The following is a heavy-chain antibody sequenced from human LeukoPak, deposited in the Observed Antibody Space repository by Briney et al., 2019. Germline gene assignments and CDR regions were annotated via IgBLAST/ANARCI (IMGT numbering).Heavy chain of an antibody. CDR1: GGSISSSSYY. CDR2: IYYSGST. V-gene: IGHV4-39*07. Sequence: SETLSLTCTVSGGSISSSSYYWGWIRQPPGKGLEWIGSIYYSGSTYYNPSLKSRVTISVDTSKNQFSLKLSSVTAADTAVYYCARDLPLGGAATPANWFDPWGQGTLVTVSS. CDR3: ARDLPLGGAATPANWFDP. D-gene: IGHD2-15*01. J-gene: IGHJ5*02.